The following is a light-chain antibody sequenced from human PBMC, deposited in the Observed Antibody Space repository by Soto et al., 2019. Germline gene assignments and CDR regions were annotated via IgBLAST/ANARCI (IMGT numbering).Light chain of an antibody. CDR3: QQLNGYPLT. CDR1: QGISSY. Sequence: DIQLTQSPSFLSASVGERVTITCRASQGISSYLAWYQQKPGKAPKLLIYAAYTLESGVPSRFSGSGSGTEFTLTISSLQPEDFATYYCQQLNGYPLTFGGGTKVDIK. J-gene: IGKJ4*01. V-gene: IGKV1-9*01. CDR2: AAY.